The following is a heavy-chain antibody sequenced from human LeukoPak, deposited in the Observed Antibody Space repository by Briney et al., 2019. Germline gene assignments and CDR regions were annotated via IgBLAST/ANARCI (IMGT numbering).Heavy chain of an antibody. CDR1: GFNFRSYW. J-gene: IGHJ3*01. V-gene: IGHV3-7*01. CDR2: TKQDGSEK. D-gene: IGHD3-10*01. CDR3: ARGAYYYNSGDAFDV. Sequence: PGGSLRLSCAASGFNFRSYWMSWVRQAPGKGLEWVANTKQDGSEKYYVDSVKGRFTISRDNARNSLYLQMNSLRVDDTAVYYCARGAYYYNSGDAFDVWGQGTMVTVSS.